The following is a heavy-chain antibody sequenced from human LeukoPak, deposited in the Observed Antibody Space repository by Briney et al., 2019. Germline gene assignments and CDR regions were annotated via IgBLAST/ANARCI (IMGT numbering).Heavy chain of an antibody. V-gene: IGHV4-34*01. J-gene: IGHJ4*02. CDR2: INHSGST. CDR1: GGSFSGYY. D-gene: IGHD6-19*01. Sequence: SETLSLTCAVYGGSFSGYYWSWIRQPPGKGLEWIGEINHSGSTNYNPSLKSRVTISVDTSKNQFSLKLSSVPAADTAVYYCARGEWLVRGRRVWYFDYWGQGTLVTVSS. CDR3: ARGEWLVRGRRVWYFDY.